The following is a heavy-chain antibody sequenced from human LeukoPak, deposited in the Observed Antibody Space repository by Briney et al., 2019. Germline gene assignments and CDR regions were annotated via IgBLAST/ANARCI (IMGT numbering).Heavy chain of an antibody. J-gene: IGHJ4*02. CDR2: IKWDGGST. V-gene: IGHV3-20*04. Sequence: GGSLRLSCAASGFTFDDHGMSWVRQAPGTGLEWVSGIKWDGGSTGYEDTVKGRFTISRDNAKNSLYLQMNSLRAEDTAVYYCARGRGVRATALDYWGQGTLVTVSS. CDR1: GFTFDDHG. CDR3: ARGRGVRATALDY. D-gene: IGHD1-26*01.